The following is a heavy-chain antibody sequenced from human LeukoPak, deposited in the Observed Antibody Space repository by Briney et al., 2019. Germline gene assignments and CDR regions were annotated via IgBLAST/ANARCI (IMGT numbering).Heavy chain of an antibody. Sequence: PGGSLRLSCAAYGFTFSDYYMSWIRQAPGKGVEWVSLISSSGSAIYYGDSVKGRYTMSRDNAKNSLYLQMNSLRAEDTAIYYCARYSWRTEGYNWFDPWGQGTLVTVSS. V-gene: IGHV3-11*01. J-gene: IGHJ5*02. D-gene: IGHD3-3*01. CDR3: ARYSWRTEGYNWFDP. CDR2: ISSSGSAI. CDR1: GFTFSDYY.